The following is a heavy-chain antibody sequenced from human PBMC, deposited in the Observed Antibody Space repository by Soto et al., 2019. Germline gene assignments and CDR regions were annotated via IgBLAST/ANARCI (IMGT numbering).Heavy chain of an antibody. CDR3: ARVRINYDYYGMDV. V-gene: IGHV1-8*01. J-gene: IGHJ6*02. Sequence: QVQLVQSGAEVKKPGASVKVSCKASGYTFTSYDINWVRQATGQGLEWMGWMNPNSGNTGYAQKFQGRVTMTRNTSISTAYMELSSLRSEDTAVYYCARVRINYDYYGMDVWGQGTMVTVSS. CDR1: GYTFTSYD. D-gene: IGHD4-17*01. CDR2: MNPNSGNT.